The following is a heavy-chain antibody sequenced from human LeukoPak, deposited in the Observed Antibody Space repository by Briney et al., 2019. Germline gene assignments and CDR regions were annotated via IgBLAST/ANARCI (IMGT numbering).Heavy chain of an antibody. Sequence: SETLSLTCAVYGGSFSGYYWSWIRQPPGKGLEWIASIFYSGHTYYNPSLKSRVTISVDTSKNQFSLMLSSVTAADTAVYYCARRSYGYRFFDYWGQGTLVTVSS. CDR1: GGSFSGYY. J-gene: IGHJ4*02. CDR2: IFYSGHT. V-gene: IGHV4-34*12. CDR3: ARRSYGYRFFDY. D-gene: IGHD5-18*01.